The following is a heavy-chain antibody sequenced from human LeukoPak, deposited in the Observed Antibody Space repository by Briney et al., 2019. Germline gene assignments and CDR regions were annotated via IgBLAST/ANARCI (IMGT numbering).Heavy chain of an antibody. J-gene: IGHJ1*01. CDR3: ARRVGSGWPVQH. V-gene: IGHV1-8*01. Sequence: GASVKVSCKASGYTFSSYDINWVRQATGQGLEWMGWMNPSSGNTGYAQKFQGRLNMTRNTSIDTAYMELGSLRSDDTAVCYCARRVGSGWPVQHWGQGTLVTVSS. CDR1: GYTFSSYD. D-gene: IGHD6-19*01. CDR2: MNPSSGNT.